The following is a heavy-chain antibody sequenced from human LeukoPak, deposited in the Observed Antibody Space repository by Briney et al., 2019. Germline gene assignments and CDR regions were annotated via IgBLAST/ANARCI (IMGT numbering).Heavy chain of an antibody. Sequence: PGGSLRLSCAASGFTFSDYYMSWIRQAPGKGLEWVSYVSSSGSTIYYADSVKGRFTISRDNAKNSLYLQMNSLRAEDAAVYYCARGVHPYDFWTSPGGDAFDIWGQGTMVTVSS. CDR2: VSSSGSTI. V-gene: IGHV3-11*04. J-gene: IGHJ3*02. D-gene: IGHD3-3*01. CDR3: ARGVHPYDFWTSPGGDAFDI. CDR1: GFTFSDYY.